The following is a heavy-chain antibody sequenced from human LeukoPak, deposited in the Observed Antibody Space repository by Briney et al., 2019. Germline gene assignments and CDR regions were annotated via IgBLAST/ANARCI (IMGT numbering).Heavy chain of an antibody. J-gene: IGHJ4*02. CDR2: ISYDGSNK. D-gene: IGHD3-22*01. CDR3: AKGSDYYDSSGYQPLFDY. Sequence: PGRSLRLSCAASGFTFSSYGMHWVRQAPGKGLEWVAVISYDGSNKYYADSVKGRFTISRDNSKNTLYPQMNSLRAEDTAVYYCAKGSDYYDSSGYQPLFDYWGQGTLVTVSS. V-gene: IGHV3-30*18. CDR1: GFTFSSYG.